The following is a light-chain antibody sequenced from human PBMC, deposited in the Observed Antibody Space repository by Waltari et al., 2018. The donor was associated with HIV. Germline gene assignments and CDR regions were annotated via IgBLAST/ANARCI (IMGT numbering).Light chain of an antibody. CDR2: GAS. V-gene: IGKV3-20*01. CDR3: QQYGSSPPYT. Sequence: ELVLTQSPGTLSFSPGSRATLSCRASQSVSSSYLAWYQQKPGQAPRLLIYGASSRATGIPDRFSGSGSGTDFTLTISRLEPEDFAVYYCQQYGSSPPYTFGQGTKLEIK. CDR1: QSVSSSY. J-gene: IGKJ2*01.